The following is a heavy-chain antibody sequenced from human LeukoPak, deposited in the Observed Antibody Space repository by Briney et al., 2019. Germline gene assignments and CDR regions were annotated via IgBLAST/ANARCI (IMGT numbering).Heavy chain of an antibody. CDR3: ARHSKTYYDFDF. J-gene: IGHJ4*02. V-gene: IGHV6-1*01. CDR1: GDSVSSNSAA. D-gene: IGHD1-26*01. Sequence: KTSQTLSLTCAISGDSVSSNSAAWNWIRQSPSRGLEWLGRTYYRSKWYNDYAVSVKSRITINPDTSKNQFSLILTSVTAADTAVYYCARHSKTYYDFDFWGQGTLVTVSS. CDR2: TYYRSKWYN.